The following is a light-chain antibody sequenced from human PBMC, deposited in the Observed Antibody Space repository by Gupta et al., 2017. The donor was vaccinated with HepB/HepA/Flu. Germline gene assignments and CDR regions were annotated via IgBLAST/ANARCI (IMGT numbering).Light chain of an antibody. CDR3: QAWDSTTGV. Sequence: SYDLTQPPSVSVSPGQTASITCSGDKLGDKYTCWYQQKTGQSPVLVIYQDYKRPSGIPERFSGSNSGNTATLTISGTQAMDEADYYCQAWDSTTGVFGTGTKVTVL. J-gene: IGLJ1*01. CDR1: KLGDKY. V-gene: IGLV3-1*01. CDR2: QDY.